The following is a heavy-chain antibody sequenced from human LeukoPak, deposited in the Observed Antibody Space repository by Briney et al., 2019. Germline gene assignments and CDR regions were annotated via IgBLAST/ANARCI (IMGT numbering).Heavy chain of an antibody. CDR2: INSDGSST. J-gene: IGHJ3*02. V-gene: IGHV3-74*01. Sequence: PGGSLRLSCAASGFTFSSYRMRWVRQAPGKGLVWVSRINSDGSSTSYADSVKGRFTISRDNAKNTLHLQMNSLRAEDTAVYYCARAGSYYAFDIWGQGTMVTVSS. D-gene: IGHD3-10*01. CDR1: GFTFSSYR. CDR3: ARAGSYYAFDI.